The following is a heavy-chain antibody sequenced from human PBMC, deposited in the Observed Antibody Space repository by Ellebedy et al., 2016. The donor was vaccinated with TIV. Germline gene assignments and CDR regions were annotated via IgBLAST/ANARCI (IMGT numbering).Heavy chain of an antibody. V-gene: IGHV4-59*12. Sequence: MPSETLSLTCTVSGDSISSYYWSWIRQPPGKGLAWIGHIYYRGGAKYNPSLKSRLTISVDTSKNQFSLNLNSVTAADTAIYYCAREVGRRNGYSYWGQGTLVTVSS. D-gene: IGHD3-22*01. J-gene: IGHJ4*02. CDR2: IYYRGGA. CDR3: AREVGRRNGYSY. CDR1: GDSISSYY.